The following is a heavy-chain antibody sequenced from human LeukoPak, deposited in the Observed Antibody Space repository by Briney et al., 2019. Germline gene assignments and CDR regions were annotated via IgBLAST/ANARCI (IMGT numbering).Heavy chain of an antibody. J-gene: IGHJ4*02. CDR2: INSDGSST. CDR1: GFTFSSYW. CDR3: ARGLPAAILRLDPGLDY. D-gene: IGHD2-2*01. V-gene: IGHV3-74*01. Sequence: GGSLRLSCAASGFTFSSYWIHWVRQAPGKGLVWVSRINSDGSSTSYADSVKGRFTISRDNAKNTLYLQMNSLRAEDTAVYYCARGLPAAILRLDPGLDYWGQGTLVTVSS.